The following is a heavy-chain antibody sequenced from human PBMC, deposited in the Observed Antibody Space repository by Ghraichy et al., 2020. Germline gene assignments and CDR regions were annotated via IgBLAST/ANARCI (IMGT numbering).Heavy chain of an antibody. CDR3: ASPGEDCSSTSCYGT. CDR1: GYTFTSYG. D-gene: IGHD2-2*01. J-gene: IGHJ5*02. CDR2: ISAYNGNT. V-gene: IGHV1-18*01. Sequence: ASVKVSCKASGYTFTSYGISWVRQAPGQGLEWMGWISAYNGNTNYAQKLQGRVTMTTDTSTSTAYMELRSLRSDDTAVYYCASPGEDCSSTSCYGTWGQGTLVTVSS.